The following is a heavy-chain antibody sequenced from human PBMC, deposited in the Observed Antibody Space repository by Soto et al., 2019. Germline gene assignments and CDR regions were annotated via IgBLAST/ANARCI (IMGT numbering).Heavy chain of an antibody. V-gene: IGHV1-69*01. CDR3: AKAAQTRYNWNDLGNWFDT. Sequence: QVQLVQSGAEVKKPGSSVKVSCKESGGTFSSYAIAWVRQAPGQGLEWMGGIVPIFGVANYAHKFQGRVAITAAEATNTAYMELSSLRSDDTAVYYCAKAAQTRYNWNDLGNWFDTWGQGTLVTVSS. CDR1: GGTFSSYA. J-gene: IGHJ5*02. CDR2: IVPIFGVA. D-gene: IGHD1-1*01.